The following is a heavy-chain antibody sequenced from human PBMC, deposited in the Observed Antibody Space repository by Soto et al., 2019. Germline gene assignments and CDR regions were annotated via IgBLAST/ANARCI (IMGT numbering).Heavy chain of an antibody. CDR1: GYTFTSYA. J-gene: IGHJ3*02. D-gene: IGHD2-8*01. Sequence: GPSVKVSCKASGYTFTSYAMHWVRQAPGQRLEWMGWINAGNGNTKYSQKFQGRVTITRDTSASTAYMELSSLRSEDTAVYYCARLYDIVLDQNDAFDIWGQGTMVTVSS. V-gene: IGHV1-3*01. CDR3: ARLYDIVLDQNDAFDI. CDR2: INAGNGNT.